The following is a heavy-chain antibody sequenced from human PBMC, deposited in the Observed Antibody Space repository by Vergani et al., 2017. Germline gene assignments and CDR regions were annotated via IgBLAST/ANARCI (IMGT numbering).Heavy chain of an antibody. CDR1: GYTFTGYY. CDR3: ARDFRGDSGDYYYYMDV. Sequence: QVQLVQSGAEVKKPGASVKVSCKASGYTFTGYYMHWVRQAPGQGLEWMGWINPNSGGTNYAQKFQGRVTMTRDTSISTAYMELSRLRSDDTAVYYCARDFRGDSGDYYYYMDVWGKGTTVTVSS. D-gene: IGHD3-16*01. J-gene: IGHJ6*03. V-gene: IGHV1-2*02. CDR2: INPNSGGT.